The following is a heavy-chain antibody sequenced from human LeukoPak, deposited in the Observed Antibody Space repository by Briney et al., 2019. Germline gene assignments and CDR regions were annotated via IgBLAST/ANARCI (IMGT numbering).Heavy chain of an antibody. V-gene: IGHV4-39*07. CDR2: IYYSGST. D-gene: IGHD3-3*01. J-gene: IGHJ4*02. CDR3: ARVWKGYFDY. Sequence: SETLSLTCTVSGGSISSSSYYWGWIRQPPGKGLEWIGSIYYSGSTYYTPSLKSRVTISVDTSKNQFSLKLSSVTAADTAVYYCARVWKGYFDYWGQGTLVTVSS. CDR1: GGSISSSSYY.